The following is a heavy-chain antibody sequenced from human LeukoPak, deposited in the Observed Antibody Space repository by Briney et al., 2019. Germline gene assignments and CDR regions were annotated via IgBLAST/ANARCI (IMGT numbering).Heavy chain of an antibody. J-gene: IGHJ5*02. CDR2: IYYSGST. CDR1: DGSISNYY. CDR3: ASSSLTTRRGFDP. D-gene: IGHD4-11*01. V-gene: IGHV4-59*08. Sequence: SETLSLTCTVSDGSISNYYWSGIRQPPGKGLEWIGYIYYSGSTDYNPSLKSRVTISVDTSKNQSSLQLSSVTAADTAVYYCASSSLTTRRGFDPWGQGTLVTVSS.